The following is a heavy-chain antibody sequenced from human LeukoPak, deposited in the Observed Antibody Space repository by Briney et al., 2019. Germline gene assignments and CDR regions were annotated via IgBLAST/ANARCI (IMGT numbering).Heavy chain of an antibody. Sequence: PGGSLRLSCATSGFTVSGNYMSWVRQAPGKGLEWVSVIYNDGSTFYADSVRGRFTVSRDNSKNTLYLQMNSLRAEDTAVYYCARGYSSPDYWGQGTLVTVSS. CDR2: IYNDGST. D-gene: IGHD6-13*01. CDR1: GFTVSGNY. J-gene: IGHJ4*02. CDR3: ARGYSSPDY. V-gene: IGHV3-66*01.